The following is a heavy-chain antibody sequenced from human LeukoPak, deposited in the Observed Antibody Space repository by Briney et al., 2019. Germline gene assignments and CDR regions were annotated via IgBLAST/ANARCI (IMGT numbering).Heavy chain of an antibody. CDR1: GFTFSSYE. D-gene: IGHD4-17*01. CDR3: ARIMTTVTTLDC. CDR2: ISGSGDTM. J-gene: IGHJ4*02. V-gene: IGHV3-48*03. Sequence: PGGSLRLSCAASGFTFSSYEMNWVRQAPGKGLEWVSYISGSGDTMYYADSVKGRFTISRDNAKNSLYLQMNSLRAEDTAVYYCARIMTTVTTLDCWGQGTLVTVSS.